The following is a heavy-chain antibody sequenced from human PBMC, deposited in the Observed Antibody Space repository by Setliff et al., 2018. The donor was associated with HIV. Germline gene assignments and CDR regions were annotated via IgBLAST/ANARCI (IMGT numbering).Heavy chain of an antibody. CDR1: GGSISSSTYY. CDR2: IYYSGST. D-gene: IGHD5-18*01. Sequence: SETLSLTCTVSGGSISSSTYYWGWIRQPPGKGLEWIGTIYYSGSTYYNPSLKSRLTISVDTSKNQFSLKLSSVTAADTAVYYCARRDGYSYGFYFDYSGQGTLVTVSS. V-gene: IGHV4-39*01. J-gene: IGHJ4*02. CDR3: ARRDGYSYGFYFDY.